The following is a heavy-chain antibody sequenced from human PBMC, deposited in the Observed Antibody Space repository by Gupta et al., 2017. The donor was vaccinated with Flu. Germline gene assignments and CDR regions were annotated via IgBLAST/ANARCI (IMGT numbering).Heavy chain of an antibody. J-gene: IGHJ4*02. CDR1: GGSISSSGYY. CDR3: ARHSSGFCSSTSCPRHFDY. D-gene: IGHD2-2*01. Sequence: QLQLQESGPGLVKPSETLSLTCTVSGGSISSSGYYWGWIRQPPGKGLEWIGTVYYNGSTYYNPSVKSRVTISVDTSKNQLSLKLTSITAADTAVYYCARHSSGFCSSTSCPRHFDYWGQGTLVTVSS. V-gene: IGHV4-39*01. CDR2: VYYNGST.